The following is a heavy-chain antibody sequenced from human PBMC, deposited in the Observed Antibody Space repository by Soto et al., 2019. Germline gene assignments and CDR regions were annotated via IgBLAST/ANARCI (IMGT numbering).Heavy chain of an antibody. CDR3: ARVPPNFYYNGMDV. Sequence: EVQLVESGGGLVQPGGPLRLSCVASGFTLSSYEMNWVRQAPGKGLEWVSDISSSGSTKRYADSVKGRFTIARDNAKNSLYLQMNSLRAEDTAVYYCARVPPNFYYNGMDVWGQGTTVTVSS. J-gene: IGHJ6*02. CDR1: GFTLSSYE. V-gene: IGHV3-48*03. CDR2: ISSSGSTK.